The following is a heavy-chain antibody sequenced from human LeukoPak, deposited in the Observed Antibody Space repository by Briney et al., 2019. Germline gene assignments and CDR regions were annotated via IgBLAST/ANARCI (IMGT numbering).Heavy chain of an antibody. CDR1: GGSFSGYY. Sequence: SETLSLTCAVYGGSFSGYYWSWIRQPPGKGLEGMGEINHSGSTNYNPSLKSRVTISVDTSKNQFSLKLSSVTAADTAVYYCSGYDCSGGSCYRYYYYGMDVWGQGTTVTVSS. J-gene: IGHJ6*02. CDR2: INHSGST. CDR3: SGYDCSGGSCYRYYYYGMDV. V-gene: IGHV4-34*01. D-gene: IGHD2-15*01.